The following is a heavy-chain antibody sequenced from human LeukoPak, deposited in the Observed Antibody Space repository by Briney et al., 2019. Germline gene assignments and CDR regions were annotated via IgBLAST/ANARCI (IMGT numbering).Heavy chain of an antibody. CDR1: GGSISSYY. Sequence: SETLSLTCTVSGGSISSYYWSWIRQPPGKGLEWIGYIYYSGSTNYNPSLKSRVTISVDTSKNQFSLKLSSVTAADTAVYYCARHDYGDLYYLDYWGQGTLVTVSS. J-gene: IGHJ4*02. V-gene: IGHV4-59*08. D-gene: IGHD4-17*01. CDR2: IYYSGST. CDR3: ARHDYGDLYYLDY.